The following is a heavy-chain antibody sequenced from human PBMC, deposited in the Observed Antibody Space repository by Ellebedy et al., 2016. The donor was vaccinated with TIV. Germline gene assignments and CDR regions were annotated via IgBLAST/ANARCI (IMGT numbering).Heavy chain of an antibody. CDR3: ARGRRDYDILTADRYFDY. J-gene: IGHJ4*02. D-gene: IGHD3-9*01. CDR1: GVYIDSNNYY. V-gene: IGHV4-39*07. Sequence: SETLSLTCSVSGVYIDSNNYYWGWIRQPPGKALEWIGNIFYSGTTYYNPSLKWRVTLSVDTSNNRFSLRLSSVTAADTAVYYCARGRRDYDILTADRYFDYWGQGTLVTVSS. CDR2: IFYSGTT.